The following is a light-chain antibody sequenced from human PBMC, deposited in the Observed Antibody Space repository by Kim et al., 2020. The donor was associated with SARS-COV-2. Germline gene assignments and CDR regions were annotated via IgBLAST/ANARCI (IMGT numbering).Light chain of an antibody. CDR3: QQYGTSSWT. V-gene: IGKV3-20*01. CDR1: QSVRSSY. CDR2: GAS. J-gene: IGKJ1*01. Sequence: SPGERATPSCRASQSVRSSYLAWYQHKPGQAPRLLIYGASSRATGIPDRFSGSGSGTDFSLTISRLEPEDFAVYYCQQYGTSSWTFGQGTKVDIK.